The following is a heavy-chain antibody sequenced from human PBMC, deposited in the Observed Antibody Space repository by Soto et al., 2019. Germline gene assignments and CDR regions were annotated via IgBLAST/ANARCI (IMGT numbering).Heavy chain of an antibody. CDR2: TYYMSKWYN. Sequence: SQTLSLTCAISGDRVSSDRVAWNWIRQSPSRGLEWLGRTYYMSKWYNDYAVSVKSRITINSDTSKNQFSLHLNSVTPEDTAVYYCAKDQLYNYWLKWFVPSGQGSLVTVPS. CDR3: AKDQLYNYWLKWFVP. J-gene: IGHJ5*02. CDR1: GDRVSSDRVA. D-gene: IGHD1-20*01. V-gene: IGHV6-1*01.